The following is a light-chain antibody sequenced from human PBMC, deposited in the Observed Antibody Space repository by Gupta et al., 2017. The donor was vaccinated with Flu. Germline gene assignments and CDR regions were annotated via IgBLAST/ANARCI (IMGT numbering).Light chain of an antibody. V-gene: IGKV3-11*01. Sequence: TQSPATLSLSPGERATLSCRASQTVSSYLAGDQQKPGQAHRVLSYDASNRATGITVRVSGSGSGTDFTRTISSLEAEDFAGEYCQQRSTFFGGGTKVEIK. CDR2: DAS. J-gene: IGKJ4*01. CDR1: QTVSSY. CDR3: QQRSTF.